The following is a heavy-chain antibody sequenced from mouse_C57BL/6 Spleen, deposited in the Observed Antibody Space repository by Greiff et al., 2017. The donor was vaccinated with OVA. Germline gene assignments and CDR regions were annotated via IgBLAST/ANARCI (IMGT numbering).Heavy chain of an antibody. CDR2: ISDGGSYT. D-gene: IGHD1-2*01. V-gene: IGHV5-4*01. Sequence: EVQGVESGGGLVKPGGSLKLSCAASGFTFSSYAMSWVRQTPEKRLEWVATISDGGSYTYYPDNVKGRFTISRDNAKNNLYLQMSHLKSEDTAMYYCARDADYGYYYAMDYWGQGTSVTVSS. J-gene: IGHJ4*01. CDR1: GFTFSSYA. CDR3: ARDADYGYYYAMDY.